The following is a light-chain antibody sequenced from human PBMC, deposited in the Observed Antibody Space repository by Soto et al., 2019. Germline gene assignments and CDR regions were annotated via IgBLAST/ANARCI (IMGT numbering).Light chain of an antibody. Sequence: EIVMTQSPATLSVSPGERATLSCRASQSVSSNLAWYQQKPGQAPRLLIYGASTRATGIPARFSGSGSGTEFTLTISSLQSAVFAVYYCQQYNNWPALYTFGQGTKLEIK. J-gene: IGKJ2*01. V-gene: IGKV3-15*01. CDR1: QSVSSN. CDR2: GAS. CDR3: QQYNNWPALYT.